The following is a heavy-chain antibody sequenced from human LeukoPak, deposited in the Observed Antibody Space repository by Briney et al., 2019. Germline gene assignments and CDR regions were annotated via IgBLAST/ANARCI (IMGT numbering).Heavy chain of an antibody. CDR1: GFTFINTW. Sequence: GGSLRLSCAASGFTFINTWTSCVRQAPGKGLEWVGRIKSKTDRGTTEYAAPVKGTFTISRDDSKNTLGLQTQNLKTEDTSVYYCSTLTGDDDWGQGTLVTVSS. J-gene: IGHJ4*02. D-gene: IGHD7-27*01. CDR2: IKSKTDRGTT. V-gene: IGHV3-15*01. CDR3: STLTGDDD.